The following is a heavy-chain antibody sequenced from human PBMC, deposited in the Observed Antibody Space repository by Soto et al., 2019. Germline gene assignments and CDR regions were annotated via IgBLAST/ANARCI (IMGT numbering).Heavy chain of an antibody. CDR1: GYTFTSYG. V-gene: IGHV1-18*04. J-gene: IGHJ5*02. D-gene: IGHD2-2*01. Sequence: QVQLVQSGAEVKKPGASVKVSCKASGYTFTSYGISWVRQAPGQGLEWMGWISAYNGNTNYAQKLQGRVTMTTDTDTSTAYMELRSLRSDDTAVYYCARTPVCSSTSCPLPRRFDPWGQGTLVTVSS. CDR3: ARTPVCSSTSCPLPRRFDP. CDR2: ISAYNGNT.